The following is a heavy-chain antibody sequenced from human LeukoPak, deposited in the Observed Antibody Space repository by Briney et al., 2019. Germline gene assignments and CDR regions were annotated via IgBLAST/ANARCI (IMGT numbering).Heavy chain of an antibody. CDR2: MYYTGST. J-gene: IGHJ6*02. Sequence: SETLSLTCSVSGGSISSDYWAWIRQPPGKGLDWIGYMYYTGSTNYNPSLKSRVTISLATSKKQFSLKLSSVTAADTAVYYCVRVSVVYGMDVWGRGTTATVS. CDR3: VRVSVVYGMDV. V-gene: IGHV4-59*01. CDR1: GGSISSDY.